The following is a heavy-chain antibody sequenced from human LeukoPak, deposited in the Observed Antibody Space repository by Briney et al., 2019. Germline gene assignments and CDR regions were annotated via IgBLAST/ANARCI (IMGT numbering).Heavy chain of an antibody. CDR1: GFTFSSFA. Sequence: GRPLRLSCVASGFTFSSFAMHWVRQAPGKGLEWVAVTSYHGIDKYYADSVKGRFTISRDNSKNTVYLQMNGLRAEDTGVYYCAKRKVKWELDYWGQGTLVTVSS. V-gene: IGHV3-30*18. D-gene: IGHD1-26*01. J-gene: IGHJ4*02. CDR2: TSYHGIDK. CDR3: AKRKVKWELDY.